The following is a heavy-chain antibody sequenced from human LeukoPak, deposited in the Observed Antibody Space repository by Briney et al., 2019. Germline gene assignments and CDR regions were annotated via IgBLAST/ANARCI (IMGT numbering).Heavy chain of an antibody. CDR1: GGSMRTYY. D-gene: IGHD4-17*01. CDR3: ARMGNPATVTADY. Sequence: SETLSLTCTVSGGSMRTYYWSWIRQAPGKGLEWIGYIYYSGSTIYNPSLESRVTISLDTSKNQFSLKMNSVTAADTAVYYCARMGNPATVTADYWGQGTLVTVSS. V-gene: IGHV4-59*08. CDR2: IYYSGST. J-gene: IGHJ4*02.